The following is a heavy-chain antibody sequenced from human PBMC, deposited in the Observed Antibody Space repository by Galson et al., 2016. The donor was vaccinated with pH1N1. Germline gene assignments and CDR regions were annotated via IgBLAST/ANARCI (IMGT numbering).Heavy chain of an antibody. CDR1: GFYFSVYY. V-gene: IGHV1-2*02. CDR3: ATSRWLEVWAYFDY. CDR2: IYTNSGGT. Sequence: SVKVSCKASGFYFSVYYVYWVRLAPGKGLEWMGWIYTNSGGTKYAQKFQDRVTMTWDTSTRTAYMDLRRLRFDDSAIYYCATSRWLEVWAYFDYWGQGSHITVSS. J-gene: IGHJ4*02. D-gene: IGHD5-24*01.